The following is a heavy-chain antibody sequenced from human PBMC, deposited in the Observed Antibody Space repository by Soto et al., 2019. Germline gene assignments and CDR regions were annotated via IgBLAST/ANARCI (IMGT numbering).Heavy chain of an antibody. CDR2: ISAHNGNT. D-gene: IGHD1-1*01. V-gene: IGHV1-18*01. Sequence: QVHLVQSGAEVKKPGASVKVSCKASGYTFTSYGITWVRQAPGQGLEWMGWISAHNGNTDYAQKLQGRVIVTRDTATSTAYMELRVLISDETAVYYCARGRYGDYWGQGALVTVSS. CDR1: GYTFTSYG. CDR3: ARGRYGDY. J-gene: IGHJ4*02.